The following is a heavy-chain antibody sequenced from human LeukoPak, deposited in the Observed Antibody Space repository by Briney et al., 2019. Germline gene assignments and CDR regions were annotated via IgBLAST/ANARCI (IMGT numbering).Heavy chain of an antibody. V-gene: IGHV4-59*01. Sequence: KASETLSRTCTDSGGSISSYYWSWIQQPPGKGLEGIGYIYYSGSTNYNASLKSRVTISVDTSKNQFSLKLSSVTAAVTAVYYCARGLAFDYWGQGTLVTVSS. CDR2: IYYSGST. CDR1: GGSISSYY. J-gene: IGHJ4*02. CDR3: ARGLAFDY.